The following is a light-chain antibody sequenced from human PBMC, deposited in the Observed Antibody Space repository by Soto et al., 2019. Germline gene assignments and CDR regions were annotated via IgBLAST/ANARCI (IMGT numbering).Light chain of an antibody. CDR1: QSVSSY. CDR3: QQRSNWPPLT. Sequence: EIVLTQSPATLSLSPGERATLSCRACQSVSSYLAWYQQKPGQAPRLLIYDASNRATGIPARFSGSGSGTDFTLTIRSLEPEDFAVYYCQQRSNWPPLTFGGGTKVEIK. CDR2: DAS. V-gene: IGKV3-11*01. J-gene: IGKJ4*01.